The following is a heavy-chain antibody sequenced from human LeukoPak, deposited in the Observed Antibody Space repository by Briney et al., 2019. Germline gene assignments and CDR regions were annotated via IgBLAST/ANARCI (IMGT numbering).Heavy chain of an antibody. CDR1: GGSISSSSYY. D-gene: IGHD6-13*01. V-gene: IGHV4-39*07. J-gene: IGHJ6*02. Sequence: SETLSLTCTVSGGSISSSSYYWGWIRQPPGKGLEWIGSIYYSGSTYYNPSLKSRVTISVDTSKNQFSLKLSSVTAADTAVYYCARGRGRAAAGYYYYYGMDVWGQGTTVTVSS. CDR2: IYYSGST. CDR3: ARGRGRAAAGYYYYYGMDV.